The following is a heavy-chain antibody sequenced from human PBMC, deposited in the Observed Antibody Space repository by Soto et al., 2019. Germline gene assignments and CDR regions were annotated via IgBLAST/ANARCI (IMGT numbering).Heavy chain of an antibody. Sequence: PSETLSLTCTVSGGSISSGGYYWSWIRQHPGKGLEWIGYIYHSGTTYYNPSLKSRVTISVDTSKNQFSLKLTSVTAADTAVYYCARTGYSSSWHFDYWGQGTLVTVSS. CDR2: IYHSGTT. V-gene: IGHV4-31*03. J-gene: IGHJ4*02. CDR1: GGSISSGGYY. CDR3: ARTGYSSSWHFDY. D-gene: IGHD6-13*01.